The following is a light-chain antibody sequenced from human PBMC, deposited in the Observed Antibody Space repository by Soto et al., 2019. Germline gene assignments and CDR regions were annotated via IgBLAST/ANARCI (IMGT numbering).Light chain of an antibody. J-gene: IGLJ3*02. CDR1: NFGSKS. CDR2: EDT. V-gene: IGLV3-21*02. Sequence: SYELTQPPSVSVAPGQSARITCGGNNFGSKSVHCYHHKPGQAPVLVVFEDTDRPSGIPERFSGSNSGNTATLTIGRGEAGDEADYYSQVWDSRSDHWVFGGGTKLTVL. CDR3: QVWDSRSDHWV.